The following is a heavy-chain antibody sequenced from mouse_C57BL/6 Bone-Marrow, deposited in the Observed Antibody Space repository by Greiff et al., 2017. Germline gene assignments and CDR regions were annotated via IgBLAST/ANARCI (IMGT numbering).Heavy chain of an antibody. CDR2: ISSGSSTI. J-gene: IGHJ2*01. V-gene: IGHV5-17*01. CDR1: GFTFSDYG. D-gene: IGHD2-3*01. CDR3: AILYDGYFDY. Sequence: VQLTESGGGLVKPGGSLKLSCAASGFTFSDYGMHWVRQAPEKGLEWVAYISSGSSTIYYADTVKGRFTISRDNAKNTLFLQMTSLRSEDTAMYYCAILYDGYFDYWGQGTTLTVSS.